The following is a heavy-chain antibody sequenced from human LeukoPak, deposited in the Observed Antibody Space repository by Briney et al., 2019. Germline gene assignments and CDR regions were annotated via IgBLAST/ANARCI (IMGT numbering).Heavy chain of an antibody. J-gene: IGHJ4*02. CDR2: INWNGGST. V-gene: IGHV3-20*04. D-gene: IGHD4-17*01. CDR1: GFTFDDYG. CDR3: ARDRLPMTTVPYYFDY. Sequence: GGSLRLSCAASGFTFDDYGMSWVRQAPGKGLEWVSGINWNGGSTVYADSVKGRFTISRDNAKNSLYLQMNSLRAEDNALYYCARDRLPMTTVPYYFDYWGQGTLVTVSS.